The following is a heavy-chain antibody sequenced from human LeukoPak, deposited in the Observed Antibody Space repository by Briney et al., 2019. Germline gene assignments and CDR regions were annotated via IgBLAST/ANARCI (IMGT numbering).Heavy chain of an antibody. CDR3: AKGGYDYIEIGYFDY. V-gene: IGHV3-23*01. CDR1: GFTVSNYA. CDR2: VIGSSGST. D-gene: IGHD5-12*01. Sequence: GGSLRLSCAASGFTVSNYAMSWVRQAPGKGLEWVSVVIGSSGSTDYADSVKGRFTISRDISKNTLYLQMNRQRAEDTAIYFCAKGGYDYIEIGYFDYWGQGTPVTVAS. J-gene: IGHJ4*02.